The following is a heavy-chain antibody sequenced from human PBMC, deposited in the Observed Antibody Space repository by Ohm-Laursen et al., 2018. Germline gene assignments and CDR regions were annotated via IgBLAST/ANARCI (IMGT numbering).Heavy chain of an antibody. CDR3: AKDISMVY. D-gene: IGHD3-10*01. CDR2: IWYDGSSK. J-gene: IGHJ4*02. CDR1: GFTFSNYG. V-gene: IGHV3-33*06. Sequence: SLRLSCAASGFTFSNYGMHWVRQAPGKGLEWVAVIWYDGSSKYYADSVKGRFTISRDNSKNTLYLQMNSLRAEDTAVYYCAKDISMVYWGQGTLVTVSS.